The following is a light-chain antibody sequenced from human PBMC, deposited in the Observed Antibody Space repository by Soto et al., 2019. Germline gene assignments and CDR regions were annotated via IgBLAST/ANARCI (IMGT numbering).Light chain of an antibody. Sequence: VMTQSPATPSVSPGARATLSCRASQSVGSDLVWYQQKPGQAPRLLIYGASNRATGVPDRFSGSGSGTVFTLTISSRQPDDFAVYYCQQYLDWPRTFGQGTKVDIK. CDR3: QQYLDWPRT. CDR2: GAS. V-gene: IGKV3-15*01. J-gene: IGKJ1*01. CDR1: QSVGSD.